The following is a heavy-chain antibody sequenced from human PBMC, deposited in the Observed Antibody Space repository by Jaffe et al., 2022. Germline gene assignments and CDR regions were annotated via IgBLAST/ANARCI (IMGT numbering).Heavy chain of an antibody. J-gene: IGHJ3*02. CDR3: ARDRVGGYCSGGSCHDAFDI. V-gene: IGHV1-18*01. CDR2: ISAYNGNT. CDR1: GYTFTSYG. Sequence: QVQLVQSGAEVKKPGASVKVSCKASGYTFTSYGISWVRQAPGQGLEWMGWISAYNGNTNYAQKLQGRVTMTTDTSTSTAYMELRSLRSDDTAVYYCARDRVGGYCSGGSCHDAFDIWGQGTMVTVSS. D-gene: IGHD2-15*01.